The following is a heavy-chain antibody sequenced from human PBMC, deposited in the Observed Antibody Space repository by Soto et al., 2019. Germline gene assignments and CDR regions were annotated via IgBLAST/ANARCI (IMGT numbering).Heavy chain of an antibody. CDR2: ISGSGGST. D-gene: IGHD2-2*01. Sequence: GGSLRLSCAASGFTFSSYAMSWVRQAPGKGLEWVSAISGSGGSTYYADSVKGRFTISRDNSKNTLYLQMNSLRAEDTAVYYCAKDPTGFVVVPAAMGFFDYWGQGTLVTVSS. J-gene: IGHJ4*02. CDR3: AKDPTGFVVVPAAMGFFDY. CDR1: GFTFSSYA. V-gene: IGHV3-23*01.